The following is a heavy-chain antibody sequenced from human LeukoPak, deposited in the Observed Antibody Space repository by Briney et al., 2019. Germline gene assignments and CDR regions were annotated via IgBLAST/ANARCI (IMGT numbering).Heavy chain of an antibody. CDR2: ISVDGSSE. J-gene: IGHJ4*02. CDR3: ATRVNKGGYDYFES. Sequence: GTSLRLSCAASRFIITTYAMHWVRQPAGKGLEWVAVISVDGSSENYADSVKGRFTISRDNSKNTPYLQMNSLRTDDAAAYFCATRVNKGGYDYFESWGQGTLVTVSS. CDR1: RFIITTYA. D-gene: IGHD5-12*01. V-gene: IGHV3-30-3*01.